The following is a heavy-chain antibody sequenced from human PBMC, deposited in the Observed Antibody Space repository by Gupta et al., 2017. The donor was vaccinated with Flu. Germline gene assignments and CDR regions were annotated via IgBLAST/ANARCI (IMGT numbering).Heavy chain of an antibody. D-gene: IGHD1-26*01. CDR3: AKARVPPLAIVGATGR. V-gene: IGHV3-23*01. CDR1: GFTFSSYA. J-gene: IGHJ4*02. Sequence: EVQLLESGGGLVQPGGSLRLSCAASGFTFSSYAMSWVRQAPGKGLEWVSAISGSGGSTYYADSVKGRFTISRDNSKNTLYLQMNSLRAEDTAVYYCAKARVPPLAIVGATGRWGQGTLVTVSS. CDR2: ISGSGGST.